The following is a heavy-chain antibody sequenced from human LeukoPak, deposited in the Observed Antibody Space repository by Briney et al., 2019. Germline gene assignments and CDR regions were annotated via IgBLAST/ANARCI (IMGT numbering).Heavy chain of an antibody. Sequence: SETLSLTCAVYGGSFSGYYWSWIRQPPGKGLEWIGEINHSGSTNYNPSLKSRVTISVDTSKNQFSLKLSSVTAADTAVYYCAGSSRITMVRGPRRGYFDYWGQGTLVTVSS. D-gene: IGHD3-10*01. CDR3: AGSSRITMVRGPRRGYFDY. CDR2: INHSGST. V-gene: IGHV4-34*01. CDR1: GGSFSGYY. J-gene: IGHJ4*02.